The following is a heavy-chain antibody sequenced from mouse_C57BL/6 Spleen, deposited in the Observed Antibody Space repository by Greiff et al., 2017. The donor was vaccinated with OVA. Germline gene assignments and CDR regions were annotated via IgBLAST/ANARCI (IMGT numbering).Heavy chain of an antibody. CDR3: ARAYSGNAMDY. D-gene: IGHD2-12*01. V-gene: IGHV5-17*01. J-gene: IGHJ4*01. Sequence: EVKLMESGGGLVKPGGSLKLSCAASGFTFSDYGMHWVRQAPEKGLEWVAYISSGSSTIYYADTVKGRFTISRDNAKNTLFLQMTSLRSEDTAMYYCARAYSGNAMDYWGQGTSVTVSS. CDR1: GFTFSDYG. CDR2: ISSGSSTI.